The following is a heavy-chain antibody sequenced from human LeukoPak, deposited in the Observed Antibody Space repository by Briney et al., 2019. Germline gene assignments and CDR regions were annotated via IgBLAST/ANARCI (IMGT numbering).Heavy chain of an antibody. Sequence: VASVKVSCKASGYTFTSYGISWVRQAPGQGLEWMGWISAYNGNTNYAQKLRGRVTMTTDTSTSTAYMELRSLRSDDTAVYYCARDFAVTTGPNGMDVWGQGTTVTVSS. CDR2: ISAYNGNT. D-gene: IGHD4-17*01. CDR3: ARDFAVTTGPNGMDV. CDR1: GYTFTSYG. V-gene: IGHV1-18*01. J-gene: IGHJ6*02.